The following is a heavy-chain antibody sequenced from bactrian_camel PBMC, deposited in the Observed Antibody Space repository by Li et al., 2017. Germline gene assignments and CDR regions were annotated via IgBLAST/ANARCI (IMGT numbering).Heavy chain of an antibody. V-gene: IGHV3S25*01. Sequence: QLVESGGGAVKPGGSLRLSCVASGFEFNRYWMYWVRQAPGKGLEWVSSINSNGAITYYADSLKGRFTISRDNAQNTVYLQANSLNPEDTAMYYCVSLEAGYNWHKCWGPGTQVTVS. CDR1: GFEFNRYW. CDR2: INSNGAIT. D-gene: IGHD8*01. J-gene: IGHJ4*01. CDR3: VSLEAGYNWHKC.